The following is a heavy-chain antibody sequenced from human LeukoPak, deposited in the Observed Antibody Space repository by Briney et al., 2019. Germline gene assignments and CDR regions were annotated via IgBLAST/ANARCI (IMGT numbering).Heavy chain of an antibody. CDR1: GFTFSSYA. Sequence: PGGSLRLSCAASGFTFSSYAMSWVRQAPGKGLEWVSAISGSGGSTFYADSVKGRFTISRDNSKNTLYLQMNSLRAEDTAVYYCAKDLVGAIDDWYYFDYWGQGTLVTVSS. CDR3: AKDLVGAIDDWYYFDY. D-gene: IGHD1-26*01. CDR2: ISGSGGST. J-gene: IGHJ4*02. V-gene: IGHV3-23*01.